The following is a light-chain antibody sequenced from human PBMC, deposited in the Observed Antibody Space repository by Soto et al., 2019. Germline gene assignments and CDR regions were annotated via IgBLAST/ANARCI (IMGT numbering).Light chain of an antibody. V-gene: IGKV3-20*01. Sequence: EIVLTQSPGTLSLSPGERATLSCRASQSVSSNFLAWFQQQPGQAPRLLVYAASSRVTGIPDRFSGSGSGTDFPLTISRLEHEDFAVYYCQQYGGSPITFGQGTRLEIK. CDR1: QSVSSNF. J-gene: IGKJ5*01. CDR2: AAS. CDR3: QQYGGSPIT.